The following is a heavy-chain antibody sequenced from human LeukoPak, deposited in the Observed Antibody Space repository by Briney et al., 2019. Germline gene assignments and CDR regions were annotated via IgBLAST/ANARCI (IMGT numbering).Heavy chain of an antibody. V-gene: IGHV3-23*01. Sequence: GGSLRLSCAASGFTFSNYAMSWVRQAPGKGLEWVSAISGSGGSTYYADSVKGRFTISRDNSKNTLYLQMNSLRAEDTAVYYCAKVETESSSLSYMDVWGKGTTVTVSS. CDR2: ISGSGGST. CDR1: GFTFSNYA. J-gene: IGHJ6*03. CDR3: AKVETESSSLSYMDV. D-gene: IGHD1-1*01.